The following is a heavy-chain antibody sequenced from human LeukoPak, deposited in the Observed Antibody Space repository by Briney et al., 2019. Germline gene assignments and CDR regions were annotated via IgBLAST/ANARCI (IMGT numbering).Heavy chain of an antibody. CDR3: ARDFGREATGAFDI. CDR2: ICSSSSYI. J-gene: IGHJ3*02. Sequence: GGSLRLSCAASGFTFSSYSMNWVRQAPGKGLEWVSSICSSSSYIYYADSVKGRFTISIDNAKNSLYLQMNSLRAEDTAVYYCARDFGREATGAFDIWGQGTMVTVSS. D-gene: IGHD3-3*01. CDR1: GFTFSSYS. V-gene: IGHV3-21*01.